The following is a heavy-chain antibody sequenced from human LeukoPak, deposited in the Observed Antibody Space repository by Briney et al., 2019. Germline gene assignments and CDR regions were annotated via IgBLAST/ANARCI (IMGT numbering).Heavy chain of an antibody. CDR1: GFTFGKPW. CDR3: TTAFYSRKRRNDY. J-gene: IGHJ4*02. Sequence: GGSRKLSWAASGFTFGKPWMSWVRQLPGRGLGWVGRIKSKTDGGTTDYAAPVKGRFTISRDDSKNTLYLQMNSLKTEDTAAYYCTTAFYSRKRRNDYWGQGTLVTVSS. D-gene: IGHD2-21*01. V-gene: IGHV3-15*01. CDR2: IKSKTDGGTT.